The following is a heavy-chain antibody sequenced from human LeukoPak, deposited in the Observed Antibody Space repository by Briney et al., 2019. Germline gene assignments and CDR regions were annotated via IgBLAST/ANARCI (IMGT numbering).Heavy chain of an antibody. J-gene: IGHJ3*02. CDR3: ARDCPPRPYFDAFDI. Sequence: ASVKVSCKASGYTFTSYGISWVRQAPGQGLEWMGWISAYNGNTNYAQKLQGRVTMTTDTSTSTAYMELRSLRSDDTAVYYCARDCPPRPYFDAFDIWGQGTMVTVSS. CDR2: ISAYNGNT. V-gene: IGHV1-18*01. CDR1: GYTFTSYG. D-gene: IGHD2/OR15-2a*01.